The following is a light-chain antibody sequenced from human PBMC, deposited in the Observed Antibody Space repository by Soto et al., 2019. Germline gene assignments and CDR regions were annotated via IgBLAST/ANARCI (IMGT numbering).Light chain of an antibody. CDR1: SGHSSFA. J-gene: IGLJ3*02. CDR3: QPWGTGPV. CDR2: LNSDGSH. Sequence: QPVLTQSPSASAPLGASVKLTCTLSSGHSSFAIAWHQQQPEKGPRYLMKLNSDGSHSKGDGIPDRFSGSSSGAERYLTISSLQSEDEADYYCQPWGTGPVFGGGTKVTVL. V-gene: IGLV4-69*01.